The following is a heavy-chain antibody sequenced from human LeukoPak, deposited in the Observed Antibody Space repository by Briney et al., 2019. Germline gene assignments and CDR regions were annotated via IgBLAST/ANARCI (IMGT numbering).Heavy chain of an antibody. CDR1: GGSISSYY. D-gene: IGHD4-23*01. Sequence: SETLSLTCTVSGGSISSYYWSWIRQPPGKGLEWIEYIYYSGSTNYNPSLKSRVTISVDTSKNQFSLKLRSVTAADTAVYYCAREGGNGYFDYWGQGTLVTVSS. CDR3: AREGGNGYFDY. V-gene: IGHV4-59*01. J-gene: IGHJ4*02. CDR2: IYYSGST.